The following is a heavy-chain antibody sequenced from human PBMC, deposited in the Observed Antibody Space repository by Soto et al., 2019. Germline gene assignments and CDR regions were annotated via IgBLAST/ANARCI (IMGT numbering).Heavy chain of an antibody. V-gene: IGHV1-8*01. J-gene: IGHJ5*02. CDR3: ARVAVAARPRWYNWFDP. CDR1: GYTFTHYD. CDR2: MNPNSGET. Sequence: ASVKVSCKTSGYTFTHYDINWVRQATGQGLEWIGWMNPNSGETGYAQKFQGRVTMTRSASLSTAYLELSSLTSEDTAVYYCARVAVAARPRWYNWFDPWGQGTLVTVSS. D-gene: IGHD2-15*01.